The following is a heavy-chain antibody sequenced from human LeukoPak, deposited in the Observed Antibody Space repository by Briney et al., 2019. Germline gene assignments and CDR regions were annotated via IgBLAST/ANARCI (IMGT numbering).Heavy chain of an antibody. CDR2: NNHSGST. V-gene: IGHV4-34*01. Sequence: SETLSLTCAVYGGSFSGYYWSWIRQPPGKGLEWIGENNHSGSTNYNPSLKSRVTISVDTSKNQFSLKLSSVTAADTAVYYCASGVSGRRRHYYYYYYMDVWGKGTTVTVSS. CDR1: GGSFSGYY. CDR3: ASGVSGRRRHYYYYYYMDV. D-gene: IGHD3-10*01. J-gene: IGHJ6*03.